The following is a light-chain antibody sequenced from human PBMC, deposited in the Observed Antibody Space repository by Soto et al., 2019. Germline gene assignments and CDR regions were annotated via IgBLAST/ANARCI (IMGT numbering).Light chain of an antibody. Sequence: EVVLAQSPATLSLSPGDRATLSCRASQSVGNFLAWYQHRPGQAPRLLILNASTRATGIPPRFSGSGYGTDFTLTISRLEPEDFAVYYCQQRRNWPLTFGGGTKVDIK. V-gene: IGKV3-11*01. CDR2: NAS. CDR3: QQRRNWPLT. CDR1: QSVGNF. J-gene: IGKJ4*01.